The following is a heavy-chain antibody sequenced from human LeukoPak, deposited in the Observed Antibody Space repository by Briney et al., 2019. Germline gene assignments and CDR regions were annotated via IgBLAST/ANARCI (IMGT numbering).Heavy chain of an antibody. Sequence: ASVKVSCKASGGTFSSYTISWVRQAPGQGLEWMGGIVPIFGTANYAQKFQGRVTITADESTSTAYMELSSLRSEDTAVYYCARGRYSSSINSMDVWGQGTTVAVSS. CDR2: IVPIFGTA. V-gene: IGHV1-69*13. CDR1: GGTFSSYT. D-gene: IGHD6-6*01. CDR3: ARGRYSSSINSMDV. J-gene: IGHJ6*02.